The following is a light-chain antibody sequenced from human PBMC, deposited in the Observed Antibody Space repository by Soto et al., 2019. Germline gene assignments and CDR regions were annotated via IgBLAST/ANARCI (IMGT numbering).Light chain of an antibody. CDR3: QHYQGGHPIA. Sequence: EIVLTQSPDTLSLSPGESATLSCRASQSVSARLAWYKHKPGQPPRLLISDVFNRASGVAERFSGSGSETGFTLIIRRLEPEDSALYYCQHYQGGHPIAFGQGTRLEIK. CDR2: DVF. J-gene: IGKJ5*01. CDR1: QSVSAR. V-gene: IGKV3-20*01.